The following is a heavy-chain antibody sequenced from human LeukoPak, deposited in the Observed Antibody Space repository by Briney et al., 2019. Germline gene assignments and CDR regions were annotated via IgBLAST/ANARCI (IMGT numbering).Heavy chain of an antibody. Sequence: KPSETLSLTCAVYGGSFSGYYWSWIRQPPGKGLEWIGYIYYTGSTDYNPSLKSRVAISVDTSKNQFSLKLSSVTAADTAVYYCARGSKAAPGTFDYWGQGTLVTVSS. J-gene: IGHJ4*02. CDR1: GGSFSGYY. CDR2: IYYTGST. CDR3: ARGSKAAPGTFDY. D-gene: IGHD6-13*01. V-gene: IGHV4-59*01.